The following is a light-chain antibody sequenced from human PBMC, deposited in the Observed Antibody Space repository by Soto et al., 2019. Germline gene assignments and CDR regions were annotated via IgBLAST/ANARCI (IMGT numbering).Light chain of an antibody. J-gene: IGLJ2*01. CDR1: GSNIGSGYD. V-gene: IGLV1-47*01. CDR3: GGWDDSLSGPV. Sequence: QSVLTQPPSVSGAPGQRVTISCTGGGSNIGSGYDVHWYRQFPGTAPKLLIQRNNQRPSGVPARFSGSKSGTSASLAISGLRSEDEADYYCGGWDDSLSGPVFGGGTKLTVL. CDR2: RNN.